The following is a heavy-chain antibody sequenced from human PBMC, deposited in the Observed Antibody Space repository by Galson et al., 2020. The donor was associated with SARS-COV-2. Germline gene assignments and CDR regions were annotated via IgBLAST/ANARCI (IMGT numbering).Heavy chain of an antibody. CDR1: GYNFTSYW. CDR3: ARHDVARAAGEFDY. V-gene: IGHV5-10-1*01. D-gene: IGHD6-13*01. J-gene: IGHJ4*02. CDR2: IDPSDSYT. Sequence: HGESLKISCKGSGYNFTSYWISWVRQMPGKGLEWMGRIDPSDSYTNYSPFFRGHVTISADKSISTAYLQWSSLEASDTAMFYCARHDVARAAGEFDYWGQGALVTVSS.